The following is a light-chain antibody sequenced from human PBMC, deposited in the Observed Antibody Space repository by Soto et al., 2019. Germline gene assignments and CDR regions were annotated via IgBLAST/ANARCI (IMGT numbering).Light chain of an antibody. Sequence: EIVLPQSTGTLSLSPGERATLSCRASQSVSSSYLAWYQQKPGQAPRLLIYGASSRATGIPDRFSGSGSGTDFTLTISRLEPEDFAVYYCQQYGSSPFTFGPGTKVDIK. CDR3: QQYGSSPFT. J-gene: IGKJ3*01. V-gene: IGKV3-20*01. CDR2: GAS. CDR1: QSVSSSY.